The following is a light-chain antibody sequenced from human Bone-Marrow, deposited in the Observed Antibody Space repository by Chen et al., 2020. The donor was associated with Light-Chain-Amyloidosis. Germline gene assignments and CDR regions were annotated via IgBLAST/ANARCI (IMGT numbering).Light chain of an antibody. CDR2: AVS. V-gene: IGLV2-14*01. J-gene: IGLJ1*01. CDR3: SSFTSSSSYV. Sequence: QAALTQPASVSGSPGQSITISCTGTSGAVGTYNYGSWYQQHPGKAPKVIIYAVSNRPSGVSNRFSGSKSGNTASLTISGLQAEDEADYYCSSFTSSSSYVFGPGTKVTVL. CDR1: SGAVGTYNY.